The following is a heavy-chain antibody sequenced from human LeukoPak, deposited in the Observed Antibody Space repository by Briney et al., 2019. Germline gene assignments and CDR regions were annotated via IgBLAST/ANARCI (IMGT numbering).Heavy chain of an antibody. CDR3: ARHSTYYYDSSGYDAFDI. CDR2: IYPGDSDT. D-gene: IGHD3-22*01. Sequence: GESLKISCKGSGYSFSSYWIGWVRQMPGKGLEWMGIIYPGDSDTRYSPSFQGQVTISADKSISTAYLQWSSLKASDTAMHYCARHSTYYYDSSGYDAFDIWGQGTMVTVSS. J-gene: IGHJ3*02. V-gene: IGHV5-51*01. CDR1: GYSFSSYW.